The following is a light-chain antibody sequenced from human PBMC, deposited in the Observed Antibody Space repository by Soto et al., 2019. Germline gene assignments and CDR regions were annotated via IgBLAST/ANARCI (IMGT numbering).Light chain of an antibody. CDR1: QSISSW. V-gene: IGKV1-5*01. J-gene: IGKJ2*01. Sequence: DIQMTQSPSTLPASVGDRVTITCRASQSISSWLAWYQQKPGKAPKLLIYDASSLESGVPSRFSGSGSGTEFTLTISSLQPDDFATYYCQQYNSYSGTFGQGTKLEIK. CDR2: DAS. CDR3: QQYNSYSGT.